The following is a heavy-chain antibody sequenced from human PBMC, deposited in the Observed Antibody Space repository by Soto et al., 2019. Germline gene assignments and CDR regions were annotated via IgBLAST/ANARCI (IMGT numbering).Heavy chain of an antibody. Sequence: ASVKVSCKASGYTFTSYGSSWVRQAPGQGLEWMGWISAYNGNTNYAQKLQGRVTMTTDTSTSTAYMELRSLRSDDTAVYYCARDLMVDFWSGYGLFDYWGQGTLVTVSS. J-gene: IGHJ4*02. CDR2: ISAYNGNT. D-gene: IGHD3-3*01. CDR1: GYTFTSYG. V-gene: IGHV1-18*01. CDR3: ARDLMVDFWSGYGLFDY.